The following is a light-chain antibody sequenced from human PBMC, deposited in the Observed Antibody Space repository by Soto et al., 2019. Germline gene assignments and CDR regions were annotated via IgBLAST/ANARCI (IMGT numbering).Light chain of an antibody. CDR1: QSISSD. V-gene: IGKV3-15*01. CDR3: QQYNKWPRT. J-gene: IGKJ2*01. Sequence: EIVMTQSPATLSVSPGERATLSCRASQSISSDVAWYQQKPGQAPRLLIYGASTTATGIPARLSGSGSGTEFTLTISSLQSEDFAVYNCQQYNKWPRTVGQGTKVDIK. CDR2: GAS.